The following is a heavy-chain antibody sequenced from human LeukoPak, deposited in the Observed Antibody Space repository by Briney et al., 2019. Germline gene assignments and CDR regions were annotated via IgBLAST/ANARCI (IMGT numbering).Heavy chain of an antibody. D-gene: IGHD3-22*01. V-gene: IGHV1-46*01. CDR2: INPSGGST. J-gene: IGHJ4*02. CDR1: GYTFTSYY. CDR3: ARVGIYYDSSGYYSD. Sequence: ASVKVSCKASGYTFTSYYMHWVRQAPGQGLEWMGLINPSGGSTSYAQKFQGRVTMTRDTSTSTVYMELSRLRSEDTAVYYCARVGIYYDSSGYYSDGGQGTLVTVSS.